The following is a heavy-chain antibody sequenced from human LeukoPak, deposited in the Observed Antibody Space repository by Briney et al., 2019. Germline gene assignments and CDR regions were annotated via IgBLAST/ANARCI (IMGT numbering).Heavy chain of an antibody. CDR1: GGTFSSYA. D-gene: IGHD2-2*01. CDR3: ARDDRKLEATSVYYFDY. J-gene: IGHJ4*02. V-gene: IGHV1-69*04. CDR2: IIPILGIA. Sequence: ASVKVSCTASGGTFSSYAISWVRQAPGQGLEWMGRIIPILGIANYAQKFQGRVTITADKSTSTAYMELSSLRSEDTAVYYCARDDRKLEATSVYYFDYWGQGTLVTVSS.